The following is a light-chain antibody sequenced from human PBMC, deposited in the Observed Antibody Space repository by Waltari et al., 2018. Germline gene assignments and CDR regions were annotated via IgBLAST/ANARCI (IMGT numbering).Light chain of an antibody. Sequence: QSVLTQPPSVSGAPGQRGTIHCTGSGSNIGAGEDVPWYQQLPRAAPKLLLYGSTRPPLGVPARFFGSTSGTSASLAITGLQAEDEADYYWQSYDTSLRVVFGGGTKLTVL. J-gene: IGLJ3*02. CDR1: GSNIGAGED. V-gene: IGLV1-40*01. CDR2: GST. CDR3: QSYDTSLRVV.